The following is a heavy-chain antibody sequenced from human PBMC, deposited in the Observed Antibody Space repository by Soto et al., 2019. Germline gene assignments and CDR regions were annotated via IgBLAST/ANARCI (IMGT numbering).Heavy chain of an antibody. V-gene: IGHV1-18*01. CDR1: GYTFTSYG. CDR2: NSAYNGNT. Sequence: QVQLVQSGAEVKKPGASVKVSCKASGYTFTSYGISWVRQAPGQGLEWMGWNSAYNGNTNYAQKLQGRVTMSTDTCTMTASMELRSLRSADTASYDSARDGGVQARFAPWGQGTLVTVSS. D-gene: IGHD2-8*02. J-gene: IGHJ5*02. CDR3: ARDGGVQARFAP.